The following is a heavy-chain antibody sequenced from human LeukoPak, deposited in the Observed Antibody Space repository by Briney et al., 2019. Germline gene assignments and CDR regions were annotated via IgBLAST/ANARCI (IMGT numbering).Heavy chain of an antibody. CDR1: GYTFTSYD. CDR3: ARDYYGSFNWFDP. CDR2: MNPNSGNT. J-gene: IGHJ5*02. D-gene: IGHD3-10*01. Sequence: GASVKVSCKASGYTFTSYDINWVRQATGQGLEWMGWMNPNSGNTGYAQKFQGRATMTRNTSISTAYMELSSLRSEDTAVYYCARDYYGSFNWFDPWGQGTLVTVSS. V-gene: IGHV1-8*01.